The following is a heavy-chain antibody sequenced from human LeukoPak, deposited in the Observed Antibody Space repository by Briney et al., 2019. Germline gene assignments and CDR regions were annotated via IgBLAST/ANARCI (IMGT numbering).Heavy chain of an antibody. CDR1: GFTFDDYV. CDR3: AKDRSGSLDY. J-gene: IGHJ4*02. Sequence: GGSLRLSCAASGFTFDDYVMHWVRQAPGKGLEWVSGISWNSGSIGYADSVKGRFTISRDNAKNSLYLQMNSLRAKDTALYYCAKDRSGSLDYWGQGTLVTVSS. CDR2: ISWNSGSI. V-gene: IGHV3-9*01. D-gene: IGHD1-26*01.